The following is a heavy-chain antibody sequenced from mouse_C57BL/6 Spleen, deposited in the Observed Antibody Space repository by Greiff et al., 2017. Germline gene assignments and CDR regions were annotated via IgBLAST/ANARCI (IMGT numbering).Heavy chain of an antibody. CDR2: IDPSDSYT. J-gene: IGHJ4*01. CDR3: ARVRSSLSYCAMDY. CDR1: GYTFTSYW. D-gene: IGHD6-5*01. Sequence: QVQLQQPGAELVMPGASVKLSCKASGYTFTSYWMHWVKQRPGQGLEWIGVIDPSDSYTKYNQKFKGKYTLTVDKYSSTAYMQLSSLTSKDSAVYYCARVRSSLSYCAMDYWGQGTSVTVSS. V-gene: IGHV1-69*01.